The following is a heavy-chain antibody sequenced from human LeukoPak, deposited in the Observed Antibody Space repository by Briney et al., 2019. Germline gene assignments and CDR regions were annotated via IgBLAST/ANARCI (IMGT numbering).Heavy chain of an antibody. CDR1: GFTFSSYG. Sequence: PGGSLRLSCAASGFTFSSYGMHWVRQAPGKGLEWVAVISYDGSNKYYADSVKGRFTISRDNSKNTLYLQMNSLRAEDTAVYYCAKDARGWLYYYYYYMDVWGKGTTVTVSS. CDR3: AKDARGWLYYYYYYMDV. CDR2: ISYDGSNK. D-gene: IGHD5-12*01. J-gene: IGHJ6*03. V-gene: IGHV3-30*18.